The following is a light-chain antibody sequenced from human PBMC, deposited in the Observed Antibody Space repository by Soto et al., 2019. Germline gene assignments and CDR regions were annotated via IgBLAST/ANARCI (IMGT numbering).Light chain of an antibody. J-gene: IGKJ1*01. CDR2: GAS. V-gene: IGKV3-15*01. Sequence: ETVLTQSPATLSLSPGERATLSCRASQSVSSYLAWFQQKPGQAPRLLIYGASTRATGIPARFSGSGSGTEFTLTISSLQSEDFAVYYCQQYNNWPPWTFGQGTKV. CDR3: QQYNNWPPWT. CDR1: QSVSSY.